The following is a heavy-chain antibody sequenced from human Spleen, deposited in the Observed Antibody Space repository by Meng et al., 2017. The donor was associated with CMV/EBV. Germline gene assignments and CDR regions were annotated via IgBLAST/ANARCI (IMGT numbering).Heavy chain of an antibody. Sequence: GESLKISCAASGFIFTDYYMTWIRQAPGKGLEWVANIKQDGSEKYYVDSVKGRFTISRDNAKNSLYLQMISLRAEDTAVYYCARDEDGAYSLMGVWGQGTTVTVSS. CDR2: IKQDGSEK. J-gene: IGHJ6*02. D-gene: IGHD6-13*01. CDR3: ARDEDGAYSLMGV. V-gene: IGHV3-7*01. CDR1: GFIFTDYY.